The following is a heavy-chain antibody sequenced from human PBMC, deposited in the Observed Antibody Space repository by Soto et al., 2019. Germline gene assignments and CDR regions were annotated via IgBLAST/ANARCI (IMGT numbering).Heavy chain of an antibody. CDR2: IIPILGIA. Sequence: QVQLVQSGAEVKKPGSSVKVSCKASGGTFNTYTISWVRQAPGQGLEWMGRIIPILGIAKYAQNFQGRVTITADKSPSTAYMELRSLRSEDTAVYYCAREIAVAGDTSGVFDIWGQATVVTVSS. V-gene: IGHV1-69*02. D-gene: IGHD6-19*01. J-gene: IGHJ3*02. CDR3: AREIAVAGDTSGVFDI. CDR1: GGTFNTYT.